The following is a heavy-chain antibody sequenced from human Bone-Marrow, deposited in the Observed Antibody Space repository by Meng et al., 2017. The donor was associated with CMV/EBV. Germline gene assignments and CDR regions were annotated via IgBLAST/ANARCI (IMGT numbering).Heavy chain of an antibody. CDR1: GFTFSSYA. CDR3: ASRNDYGDDHVEVGVGMDV. D-gene: IGHD4-17*01. Sequence: GESLKISCAASGFTFSSYAMSWIRQAPGKGLEWVSYISSSYIYYADSVKGRFTISRDNAKNSLYLQMNSPRAEDTAVYYCASRNDYGDDHVEVGVGMDVWGQGTTVTVSS. J-gene: IGHJ6*02. CDR2: ISSSYI. V-gene: IGHV3-21*05.